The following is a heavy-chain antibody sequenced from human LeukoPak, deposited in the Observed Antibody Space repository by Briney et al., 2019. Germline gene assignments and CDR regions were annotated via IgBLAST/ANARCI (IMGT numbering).Heavy chain of an antibody. D-gene: IGHD6-19*01. CDR3: ARMVASTDWYFDL. CDR2: IKQDGSEK. Sequence: GGSLRLSCVASEFSFSTHWMSWVRQVPGKGLEWVANIKQDGSEKFYVDSVKGRFTISRDNAKNSVYLQMNSLRAEDTAVYYCARMVASTDWYFDLWGRGTLVTVSS. J-gene: IGHJ2*01. CDR1: EFSFSTHW. V-gene: IGHV3-7*01.